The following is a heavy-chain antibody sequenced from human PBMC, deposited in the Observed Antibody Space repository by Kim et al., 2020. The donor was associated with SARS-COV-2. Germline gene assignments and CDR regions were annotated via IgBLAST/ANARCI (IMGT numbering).Heavy chain of an antibody. Sequence: GGSLRLSCSVSRFIFSDYSMSWIRQAPGKGLEWIAHIDNIYGSTNYADSVKGRFTISRDNAKNSLYLEMNSLTSDDTALYYCARDPQRRDAYNHDYWGQGTLVTVSS. CDR1: RFIFSDYS. D-gene: IGHD1-1*01. J-gene: IGHJ4*02. V-gene: IGHV3-11*05. CDR2: IDNIYGST. CDR3: ARDPQRRDAYNHDY.